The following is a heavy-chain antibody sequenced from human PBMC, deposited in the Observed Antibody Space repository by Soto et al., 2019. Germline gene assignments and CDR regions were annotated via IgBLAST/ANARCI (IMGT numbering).Heavy chain of an antibody. CDR1: GFTFSSYS. V-gene: IGHV3-48*02. D-gene: IGHD3-16*01. CDR2: INSSSTI. CDR3: ARGSTWGTAWFDP. J-gene: IGHJ5*02. Sequence: EVQLVESGGGLVQPGVSLRLSCAASGFTFSSYSMNWVRQAPGKGLEWVSYINSSSTIYYADSVKGRFTISRDNAKSSLYLQMNSLRDEDTAVYYCARGSTWGTAWFDPWGQGTLVTVSS.